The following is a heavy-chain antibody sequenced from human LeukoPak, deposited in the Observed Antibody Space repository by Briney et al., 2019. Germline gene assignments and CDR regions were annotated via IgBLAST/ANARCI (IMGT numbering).Heavy chain of an antibody. Sequence: GGSLRLSCAASGFTFSSYSMTWVRQAPGKGLEWVSSISSSSDYIYYADSVEGRFTISRDNAKNSLYLQMNSLRAEDTAVYYCARERVEMATSFDYWGQGTLVTVSS. CDR3: ARERVEMATSFDY. J-gene: IGHJ4*02. CDR1: GFTFSSYS. D-gene: IGHD5-24*01. V-gene: IGHV3-21*01. CDR2: ISSSSDYI.